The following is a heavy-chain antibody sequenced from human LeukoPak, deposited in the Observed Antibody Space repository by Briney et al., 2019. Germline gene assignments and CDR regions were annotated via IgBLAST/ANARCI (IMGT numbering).Heavy chain of an antibody. V-gene: IGHV3-15*01. Sequence: PGGSLRLSCAASGFTFSNAWMSWVRQAPGKGLEWVGRIKSKTDGGTTDYAAPVKGRFTISRDDSKNTLYLQMNSLKTEDTAVYYCTTDRDNWYYYDSSDYYPFDYWGQGTLVTVSS. J-gene: IGHJ4*02. CDR2: IKSKTDGGTT. CDR1: GFTFSNAW. CDR3: TTDRDNWYYYDSSDYYPFDY. D-gene: IGHD3-22*01.